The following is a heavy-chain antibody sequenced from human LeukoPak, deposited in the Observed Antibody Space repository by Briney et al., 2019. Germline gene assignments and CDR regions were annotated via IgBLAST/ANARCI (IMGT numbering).Heavy chain of an antibody. Sequence: SETLSLTCTVSGGSISSYYWSWIRQPPGKGLEWIGYIYYSGSTNYNPSLKSRVTISVDTSKNQFSLKLSSVTAADTAVYYCARGGYYYPYYYYYYMDVWGKGTTVTVSS. CDR1: GGSISSYY. V-gene: IGHV4-59*01. CDR3: ARGGYYYPYYYYYYMDV. D-gene: IGHD3-22*01. CDR2: IYYSGST. J-gene: IGHJ6*03.